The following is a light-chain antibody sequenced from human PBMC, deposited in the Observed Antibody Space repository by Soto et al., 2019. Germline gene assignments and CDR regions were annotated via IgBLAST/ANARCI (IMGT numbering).Light chain of an antibody. V-gene: IGLV2-8*01. CDR3: SSYAGSGIWV. J-gene: IGLJ3*02. CDR2: EVS. Sequence: QSALTQPPSASGSPGQSVAISCTGSNSDVGAYNYVSWYQQHPGKAPKLVISEVSKRPSGVPDRFSGSKSGNTASLTVSGLQAEDEADYYCSSYAGSGIWVFGGGTKVTVL. CDR1: NSDVGAYNY.